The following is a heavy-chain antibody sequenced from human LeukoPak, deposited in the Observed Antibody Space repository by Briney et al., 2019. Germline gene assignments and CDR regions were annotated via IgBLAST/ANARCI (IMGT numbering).Heavy chain of an antibody. V-gene: IGHV4-59*01. CDR3: ARDVGYSSSFGGAFDI. D-gene: IGHD6-13*01. Sequence: PSETLSLTCTVSGGSISSYYWSWIRQPPGKGLEWIGYIYYSGSTNYNPSLKSRVTISVDTSKNQFSLKLISVTAADTAVYYCARDVGYSSSFGGAFDIWGQGTMVTVSS. CDR1: GGSISSYY. J-gene: IGHJ3*02. CDR2: IYYSGST.